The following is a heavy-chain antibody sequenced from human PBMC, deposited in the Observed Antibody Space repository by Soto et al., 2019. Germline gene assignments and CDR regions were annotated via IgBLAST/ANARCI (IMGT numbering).Heavy chain of an antibody. V-gene: IGHV3-66*01. CDR3: VREGTYGRRYFDD. CDR2: IYSGGNT. J-gene: IGHJ4*02. Sequence: EVQVVESGGGLVQPGGSLRLSCAASGFTVSSNYMTWVRRAPGKGLEWIAAIYSGGNTYYADSVKGRFTISRGNSKNTLYLQMNSLRAEDTSIYYCVREGTYGRRYFDDWGQGTLVTVSS. D-gene: IGHD2-8*01. CDR1: GFTVSSNY.